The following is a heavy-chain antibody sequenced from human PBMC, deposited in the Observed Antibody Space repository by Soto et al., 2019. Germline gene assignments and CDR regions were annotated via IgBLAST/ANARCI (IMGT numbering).Heavy chain of an antibody. CDR3: AKVNSFSGSYYALDY. J-gene: IGHJ4*02. CDR1: VFTFSIYA. Sequence: WGSLIVCCASSVFTFSIYAMSWVRQAPGKGLERVSAISGSGGSTYYADSVKGRFTISRDNSKNTLYLQMNSLRAEDTAVYYCAKVNSFSGSYYALDYWGQGTLVTVSS. D-gene: IGHD1-26*01. CDR2: ISGSGGST. V-gene: IGHV3-23*01.